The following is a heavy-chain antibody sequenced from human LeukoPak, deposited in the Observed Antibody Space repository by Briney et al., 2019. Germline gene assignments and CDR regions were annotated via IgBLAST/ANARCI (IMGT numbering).Heavy chain of an antibody. CDR2: IVVGSGNT. CDR3: AREGIAARENWFDP. V-gene: IGHV1-58*02. J-gene: IGHJ5*02. Sequence: SVKVSCKASGFTFTSSAMQWVRQARGQRLEWIGWIVVGSGNTNYAQKFQERVTITRDMSTSTAYMELSSLRSEDTAVYYCAREGIAARENWFDPWGQGTLATVSS. D-gene: IGHD6-6*01. CDR1: GFTFTSSA.